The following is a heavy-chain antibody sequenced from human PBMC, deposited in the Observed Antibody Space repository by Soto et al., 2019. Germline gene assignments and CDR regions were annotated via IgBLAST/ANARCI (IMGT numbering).Heavy chain of an antibody. D-gene: IGHD3-3*01. J-gene: IGHJ6*02. CDR3: AIGTSYYDFWSGSSRFYGMDD. CDR1: GGSISSDDYY. CDR2: IYYSGST. Sequence: NPSETLSLTCTVSGGSISSDDYYWSWIRHPPGKGLEWIGYIYYSGSTYYNPSLKSRVTLSVDTSKNQFSLKLSSVTAADTAVYYYAIGTSYYDFWSGSSRFYGMDDWGQGTTVTVSS. V-gene: IGHV4-30-4*01.